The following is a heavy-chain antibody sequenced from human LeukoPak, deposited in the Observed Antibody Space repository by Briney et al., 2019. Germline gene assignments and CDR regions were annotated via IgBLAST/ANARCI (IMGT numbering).Heavy chain of an antibody. V-gene: IGHV3-66*01. Sequence: PGGSLRLSCAASGFTVSSNYMSWVRQAPGKGLEWVSVVYSGGSTHYADSVKGRFTISRDISKNTLYLHMNSLRAEDTAVYYCATADSGSYYSGFDYWGQGTLVTVSS. CDR2: VYSGGST. CDR3: ATADSGSYYSGFDY. CDR1: GFTVSSNY. D-gene: IGHD1-26*01. J-gene: IGHJ4*02.